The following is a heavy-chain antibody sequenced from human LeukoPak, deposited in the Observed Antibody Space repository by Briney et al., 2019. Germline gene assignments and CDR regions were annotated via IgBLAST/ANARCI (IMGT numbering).Heavy chain of an antibody. V-gene: IGHV3-43*01. CDR2: INWDGRNT. D-gene: IGHD6-19*01. CDR3: AKDFRPISVAGTYYFDS. CDR1: GFTFDDYT. J-gene: IGHJ4*02. Sequence: RPGRSLRLSCAASGFTFDDYTMHWVRQAPGKGLERVSLINWDGRNTFYADSVKGRFTISRDNSKNSLYLQMHSLRTEDTALYYCAKDFRPISVAGTYYFDSWGQGTLVTVSS.